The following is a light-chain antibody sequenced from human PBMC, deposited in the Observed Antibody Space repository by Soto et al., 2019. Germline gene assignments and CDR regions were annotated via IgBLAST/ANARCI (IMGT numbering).Light chain of an antibody. CDR2: GAS. CDR1: QSVSSSH. CDR3: QQDGSSPPYT. J-gene: IGKJ2*01. V-gene: IGKV3-20*01. Sequence: EIVLTHSPGPLSLSPGERATLSCRASQSVSSSHLAWYHQKPGQPPRLLIYGASSRATGIPDRFSGSWSGKDFSLTISGLEPEDFAVYYCQQDGSSPPYTFGQGTQLEIK.